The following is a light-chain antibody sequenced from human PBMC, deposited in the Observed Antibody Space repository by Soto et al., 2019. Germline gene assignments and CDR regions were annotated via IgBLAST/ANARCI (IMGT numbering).Light chain of an antibody. V-gene: IGLV1-47*02. CDR3: AAWDDSLRGQKV. J-gene: IGLJ3*02. CDR1: SSNIGSNY. CDR2: SNN. Sequence: QSVLTQPPSASGTPGQRVTISCSGSSSNIGSNYVYWYQQLPGTAPKLLIYSNNQRPSGVPDRFSGSKSGTSASLAISGLRSEDEADYYCAAWDDSLRGQKVFGGGTKLTVL.